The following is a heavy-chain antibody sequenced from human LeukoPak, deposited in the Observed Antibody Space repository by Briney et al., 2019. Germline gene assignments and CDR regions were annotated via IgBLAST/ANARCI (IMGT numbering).Heavy chain of an antibody. V-gene: IGHV1-46*01. J-gene: IGHJ4*02. CDR3: ARDIEDSSGYDY. CDR1: GYTFTSYY. D-gene: IGHD3-22*01. Sequence: ASVKVSCKASGYTFTSYYMHWVRHTPGQGLEWMGIINPSGGSTSYAQKFQGRVTMTRDMSTSTVYMELSSLRSEDTAVYYCARDIEDSSGYDYWGQGTLVTVSS. CDR2: INPSGGST.